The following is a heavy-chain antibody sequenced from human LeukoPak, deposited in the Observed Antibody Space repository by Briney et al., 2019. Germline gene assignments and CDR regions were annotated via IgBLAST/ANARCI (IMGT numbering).Heavy chain of an antibody. CDR3: ARDLSGWSGFGY. CDR1: GYTFSSYA. Sequence: GASVKVSCKASGYTFSSYAISWVRQASGQGLEWMGRIIPIFGTANYAQKFQGRVTITTDESTSTAYMELSSLRSEDTAVYYCARDLSGWSGFGYWGQGTLVTVSS. V-gene: IGHV1-69*05. D-gene: IGHD6-19*01. J-gene: IGHJ4*02. CDR2: IIPIFGTA.